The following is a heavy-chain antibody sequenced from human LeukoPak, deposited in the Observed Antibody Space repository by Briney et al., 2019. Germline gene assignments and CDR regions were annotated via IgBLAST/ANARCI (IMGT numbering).Heavy chain of an antibody. V-gene: IGHV4-30-4*07. D-gene: IGHD5-24*01. CDR1: GGSINSGDYS. J-gene: IGHJ4*02. CDR2: IFYSGGS. Sequence: SETLSLTCAISGGSINSGDYSWSWIRQPPGKGLEWIGYIFYSGGSYYNPSLKSRLTMSLDTSKNQFSLKLSSVTAADTAVYYCARHRSGWLQSSFDYWGQGTLVTVSS. CDR3: ARHRSGWLQSSFDY.